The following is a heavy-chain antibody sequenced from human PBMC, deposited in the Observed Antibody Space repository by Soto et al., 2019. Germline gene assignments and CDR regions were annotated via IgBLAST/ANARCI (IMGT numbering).Heavy chain of an antibody. CDR1: GFTFSSYA. V-gene: IGHV3-23*01. D-gene: IGHD3-10*01. J-gene: IGHJ4*02. CDR2: ISGSGGST. Sequence: EVQLLESGGGLVQPGGSLRLSCAASGFTFSSYAMSWVRQAPGKGLEWVSAISGSGGSTYYADSVKGRFTISRDNSKNTLYLQVNSLRAEDTAVYYCAKARETYYYGSGSYSTIDYWGQGTLVTVSS. CDR3: AKARETYYYGSGSYSTIDY.